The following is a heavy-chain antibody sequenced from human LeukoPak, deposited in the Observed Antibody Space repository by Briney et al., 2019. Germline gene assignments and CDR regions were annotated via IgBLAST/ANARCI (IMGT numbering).Heavy chain of an antibody. CDR2: ISSSSSYT. J-gene: IGHJ4*02. D-gene: IGHD2-15*01. CDR1: GFTFSDYY. Sequence: PGGSLRLSCAASGFTFSDYYMSWIRQAPGKGLEWVSYISSSSSYTNYADSAKGRFTISRDNAKNSLYLQMNSLRAEDTAVYYCARGGCSGGSCYDYWGQGTLVTVSS. CDR3: ARGGCSGGSCYDY. V-gene: IGHV3-11*06.